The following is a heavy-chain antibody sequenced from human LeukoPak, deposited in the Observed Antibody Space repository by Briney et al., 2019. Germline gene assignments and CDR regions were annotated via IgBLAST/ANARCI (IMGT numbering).Heavy chain of an antibody. Sequence: ASLKVSCKASGYTLTSYDISSGRQDTEQGLGWVGWMNLNSGNTGYAQNFHGRVTMTRNNSISTAYIELSSLRSEETAVYYCATAQLGAGTSGGGIDYWGQGTLVTVSS. J-gene: IGHJ4*02. D-gene: IGHD6-13*01. V-gene: IGHV1-8*01. CDR2: MNLNSGNT. CDR1: GYTLTSYD. CDR3: ATAQLGAGTSGGGIDY.